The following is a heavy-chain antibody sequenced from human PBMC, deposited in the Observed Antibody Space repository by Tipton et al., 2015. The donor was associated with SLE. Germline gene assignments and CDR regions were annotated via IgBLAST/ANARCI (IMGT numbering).Heavy chain of an antibody. V-gene: IGHV4-59*08. CDR2: IYYSGST. Sequence: TLSLTCTVSGGSISSYYWSWIRQPPGKGLEWIGYIYYSGSTNYNPSPKSRVTISVDTSKNQFSLKLSSVTAADTAVYYCARHGDSGFYGAFDIWGQGTMVTVSS. D-gene: IGHD2-21*01. CDR3: ARHGDSGFYGAFDI. J-gene: IGHJ3*02. CDR1: GGSISSYY.